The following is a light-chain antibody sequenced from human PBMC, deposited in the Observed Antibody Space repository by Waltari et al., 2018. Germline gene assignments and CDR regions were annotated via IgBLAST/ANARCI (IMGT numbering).Light chain of an antibody. J-gene: IGKJ4*01. CDR2: WAS. Sequence: DIVMTQSPDSLAVSLGERATINCKSSQSVLYSSNNKNYLAWYQQKSGQTPKLLIYWASTRESGVPDRFSGSGSGTDVTRTISSLQAEDVAVYYCQQYFSTPPVTFGGGTKVEIK. CDR1: QSVLYSSNNKNY. CDR3: QQYFSTPPVT. V-gene: IGKV4-1*01.